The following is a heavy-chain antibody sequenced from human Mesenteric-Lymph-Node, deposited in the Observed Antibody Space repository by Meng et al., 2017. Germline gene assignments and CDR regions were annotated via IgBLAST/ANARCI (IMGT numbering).Heavy chain of an antibody. CDR2: IKQDGSEK. D-gene: IGHD3-16*01. CDR1: GFTFSSHW. Sequence: GESLKISCEAAGFTFSSHWMNWVRQAPGKGLEWVANIKQDGSEKHYVDSVKGRFTISRDNAKNSLYLQMNSLRAEDTAVYYCASDGAGTYTGLNYWGQGTLVTVSS. CDR3: ASDGAGTYTGLNY. J-gene: IGHJ4*02. V-gene: IGHV3-7*03.